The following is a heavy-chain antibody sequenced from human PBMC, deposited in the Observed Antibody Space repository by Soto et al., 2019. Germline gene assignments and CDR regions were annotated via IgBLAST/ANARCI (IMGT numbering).Heavy chain of an antibody. CDR1: GVTLSGAGHS. Sequence: QVQLQESGPGLVRPSQTLSLTCTVSGVTLSGAGHSWNWIRQLPGKGLEWIGYIYSRGTSDYNPSLKSRITISIDTSKNKCSLSLSSVTVADTAIYYCARGQGYVLRGVIATRGPTATWGQGTLVTVSS. CDR2: IYSRGTS. J-gene: IGHJ5*02. D-gene: IGHD3-10*01. V-gene: IGHV4-31*03. CDR3: ARGQGYVLRGVIATRGPTAT.